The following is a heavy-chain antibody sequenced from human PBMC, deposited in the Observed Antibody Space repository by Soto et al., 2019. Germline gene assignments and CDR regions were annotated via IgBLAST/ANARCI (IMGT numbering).Heavy chain of an antibody. J-gene: IGHJ6*02. Sequence: GGSLRLSCAASGFTFSSYAMSWVRHAPGKGLEWVSAISGSGGSTYYADSVKGRFTISRDNSKNTLYLQMNSLRAEDTAVYYCAKGGSEKYYDFWSGYYTDYYYYGMDVWGQGTTVTVS. CDR2: ISGSGGST. CDR3: AKGGSEKYYDFWSGYYTDYYYYGMDV. V-gene: IGHV3-23*01. D-gene: IGHD3-3*01. CDR1: GFTFSSYA.